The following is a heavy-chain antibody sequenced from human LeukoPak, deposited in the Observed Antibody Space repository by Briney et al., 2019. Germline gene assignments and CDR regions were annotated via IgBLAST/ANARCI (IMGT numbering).Heavy chain of an antibody. CDR3: ARHDDWATGRYSFDY. D-gene: IGHD1-26*01. V-gene: IGHV4-59*08. CDR2: VFYSGTN. Sequence: PSETLSLTCTVSGGSISSYYWSWIRQSPGKGLERTAYVFYSGTNKYNPSLKSRVTLSVDTSKNQFSLKLTSVTATDTAIYYCARHDDWATGRYSFDYWGQGTLVTVSS. J-gene: IGHJ4*02. CDR1: GGSISSYY.